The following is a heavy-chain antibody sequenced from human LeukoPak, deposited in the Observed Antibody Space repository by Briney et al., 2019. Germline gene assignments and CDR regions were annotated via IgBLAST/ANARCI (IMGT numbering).Heavy chain of an antibody. Sequence: GASVKVSCKASGGTFSSYAISWVRQAPGQGLEWMGGIIPIFGTANYAQKFQGRDTITADKSTSTAYMELSSLRSEDTAVYYCASGPADYCSSTSCYLGMDVWGKGTTVTVSS. J-gene: IGHJ6*04. CDR1: GGTFSSYA. V-gene: IGHV1-69*06. CDR3: ASGPADYCSSTSCYLGMDV. CDR2: IIPIFGTA. D-gene: IGHD2-2*01.